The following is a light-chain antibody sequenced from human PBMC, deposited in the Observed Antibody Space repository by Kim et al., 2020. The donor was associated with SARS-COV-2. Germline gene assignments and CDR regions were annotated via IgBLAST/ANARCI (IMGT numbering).Light chain of an antibody. J-gene: IGLJ3*02. Sequence: ALGQTVRITCQGDSLRSYYASWYQQKPEQAPVLVIYGKNNRPSGIPDRFSGSSSGNTASLTITGAQAEDEADYYCNSRDSSGNPWVFGGGTQLTVL. CDR2: GKN. CDR1: SLRSYY. CDR3: NSRDSSGNPWV. V-gene: IGLV3-19*01.